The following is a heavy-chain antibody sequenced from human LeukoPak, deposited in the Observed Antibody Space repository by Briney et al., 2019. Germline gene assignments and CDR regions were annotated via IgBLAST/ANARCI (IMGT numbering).Heavy chain of an antibody. CDR2: ITSSGDGT. J-gene: IGHJ4*02. Sequence: GGSLRLSCAASGFSFTIYAMSWFRRAPGKGLEWVSAITSSGDGTYYSDSVKGRFTISRDNSKNTLYLQMNSLRAEDTAVYYCAKDIVVVPAAIRAVATIRDYWGQGTLVTVSS. CDR3: AKDIVVVPAAIRAVATIRDY. CDR1: GFSFTIYA. V-gene: IGHV3-23*01. D-gene: IGHD2-2*02.